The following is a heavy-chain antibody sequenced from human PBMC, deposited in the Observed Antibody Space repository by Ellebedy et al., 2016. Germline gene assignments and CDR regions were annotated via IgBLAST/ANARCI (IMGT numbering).Heavy chain of an antibody. CDR1: GFTFSNAW. Sequence: GGSLRLSCAASGFTFSNAWMNWVRQAPGKGLEWVGRIKSKTDGGAADYAAPVKVRFTISRDDSTNTLYLQMNSLKTEATAVYFCTTVYRYNYDSVWGQGTLVTVSS. CDR2: IKSKTDGGAA. V-gene: IGHV3-15*01. CDR3: TTVYRYNYDSV. D-gene: IGHD5-18*01. J-gene: IGHJ4*02.